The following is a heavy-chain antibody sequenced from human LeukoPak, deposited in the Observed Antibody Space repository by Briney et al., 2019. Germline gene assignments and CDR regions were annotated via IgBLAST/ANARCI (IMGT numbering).Heavy chain of an antibody. V-gene: IGHV4-59*01. J-gene: IGHJ4*02. CDR1: GVSISSYY. D-gene: IGHD3-10*01. Sequence: SETLSLTCTVSGVSISSYYWNWIRQPPGKGLEWIGYIYYSGSTNYNPSLKSRVTISVDTSKNQFSLKLSSVTAADTAVYYCARESSMVRGVIDYWGQGTLVTVSS. CDR3: ARESSMVRGVIDY. CDR2: IYYSGST.